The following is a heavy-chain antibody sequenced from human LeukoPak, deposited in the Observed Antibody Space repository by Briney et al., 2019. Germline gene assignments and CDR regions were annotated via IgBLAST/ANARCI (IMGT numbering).Heavy chain of an antibody. J-gene: IGHJ4*02. CDR2: IIPIFGTA. CDR1: GGAFSSYA. D-gene: IGHD3-10*01. V-gene: IGHV1-69*06. CDR3: AREYYGSGSYYNAPFDY. Sequence: ASVKASCKASGGAFSSYAISWVRQAPGQGLEWMGGIIPIFGTANYAQKFQGRVTITADKSTSTAYMELSSLRSEDTAVYYCAREYYGSGSYYNAPFDYWGQGTLVTVSS.